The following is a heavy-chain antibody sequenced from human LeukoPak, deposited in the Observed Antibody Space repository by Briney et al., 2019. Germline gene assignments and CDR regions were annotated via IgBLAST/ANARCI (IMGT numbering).Heavy chain of an antibody. CDR1: GYTFTSYG. CDR2: ISAYNGNT. Sequence: GSVKVSCKASGYTFTSYGISWVGQAPGQGLEWMGWISAYNGNTNYAQKLQGRVTMTTDTSTSTAYMELRSLRSDDTAVYYCARDPSPMITFGGVIVPTADYWGQGTLVTVSS. V-gene: IGHV1-18*01. J-gene: IGHJ4*02. D-gene: IGHD3-16*02. CDR3: ARDPSPMITFGGVIVPTADY.